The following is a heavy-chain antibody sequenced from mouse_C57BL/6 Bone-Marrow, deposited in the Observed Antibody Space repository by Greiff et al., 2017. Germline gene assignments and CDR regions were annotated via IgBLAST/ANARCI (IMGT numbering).Heavy chain of an antibody. D-gene: IGHD1-1*01. CDR1: GYTFTSYG. CDR2: IYPRSGNT. J-gene: IGHJ2*01. Sequence: VQRVESGAELARPGASVKLSCKASGYTFTSYGISWVKQRTGQGLEWIGEIYPRSGNTYYNEKFKGKATLTADKSSSTAYMVLSSLTSEDSAVYCCARVVRRCFDYWGQGTTLTVSS. CDR3: ARVVRRCFDY. V-gene: IGHV1-81*01.